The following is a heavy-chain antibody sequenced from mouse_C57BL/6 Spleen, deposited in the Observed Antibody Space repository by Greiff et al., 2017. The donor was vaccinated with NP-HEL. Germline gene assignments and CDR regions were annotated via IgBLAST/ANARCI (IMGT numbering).Heavy chain of an antibody. CDR3: ARSPITAVVDYWDFDV. V-gene: IGHV1-69*01. Sequence: VQLQQPGAELVMPGASVKLSCKASGYTFTSYWMHWVKQRPGQGLEWIGEIDPSDSYTNYNQKFKGKSTLTVDKSSSTAYMQLSSLTSEDSAVYYCARSPITAVVDYWDFDVWGTGTTVTVSS. D-gene: IGHD1-1*01. CDR1: GYTFTSYW. J-gene: IGHJ1*03. CDR2: IDPSDSYT.